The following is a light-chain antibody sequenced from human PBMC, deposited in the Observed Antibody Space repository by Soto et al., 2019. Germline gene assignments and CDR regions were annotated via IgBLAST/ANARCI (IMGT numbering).Light chain of an antibody. CDR2: DAS. Sequence: DIQMTQSPSTLSASIGDRVTITCRASQSISRWLAWYQKKPGKAPKLLIYDASTLQSGVPSRLSGSVSGTEFTLTVSILQPDDFSTYYCQQYKSYSTFGGGTKVEIK. CDR1: QSISRW. V-gene: IGKV1-5*01. CDR3: QQYKSYST. J-gene: IGKJ4*01.